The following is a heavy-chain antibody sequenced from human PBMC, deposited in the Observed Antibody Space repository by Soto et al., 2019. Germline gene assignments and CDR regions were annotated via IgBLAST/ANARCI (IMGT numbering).Heavy chain of an antibody. J-gene: IGHJ5*02. CDR3: ARHGGSRKWGYCSGGSCYSNWFDP. CDR1: GGSISSSSYY. Sequence: SETLSLTCTVSGGSISSSSYYWGWIRQPPGKGLEWIGSIYYSGSTYYNPSLKSRVTISVDTSKNQFSLKLSSVTAADTAVYYCARHGGSRKWGYCSGGSCYSNWFDPWGQGTLVTVSS. D-gene: IGHD2-15*01. CDR2: IYYSGST. V-gene: IGHV4-39*01.